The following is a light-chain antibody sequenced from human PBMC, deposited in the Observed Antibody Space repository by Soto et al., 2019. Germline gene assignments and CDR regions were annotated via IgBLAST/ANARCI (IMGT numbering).Light chain of an antibody. J-gene: IGLJ2*01. CDR3: QTWDTGFGV. V-gene: IGLV4-69*01. CDR1: SGHSSYA. Sequence: QSVLTQSPSASASLGTSVKLTCTLSSGHSSYAIAWHQQQPEKGPRYLMRVRSDGSHFKGDGIPDRFSGSSSGAERYLTISSLQSEDEGDYYCQTWDTGFGVFGGGTKLTVL. CDR2: VRSDGSH.